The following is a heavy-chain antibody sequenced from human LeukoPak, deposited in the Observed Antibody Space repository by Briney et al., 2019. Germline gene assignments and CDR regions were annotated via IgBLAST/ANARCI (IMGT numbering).Heavy chain of an antibody. D-gene: IGHD6-13*01. CDR3: ARTYSSIGYYYYGMDV. CDR1: GGSFSGYY. V-gene: IGHV4-34*01. J-gene: IGHJ6*02. Sequence: SETLSLTCAVYGGSFSGYYWSWIRQPPGKGLEWIGEINHSGSTNYNPSLKSRVTISVDTSKNQFSLKLSSVTAADTAVYYCARTYSSIGYYYYGMDVWGQGTLVTVSS. CDR2: INHSGST.